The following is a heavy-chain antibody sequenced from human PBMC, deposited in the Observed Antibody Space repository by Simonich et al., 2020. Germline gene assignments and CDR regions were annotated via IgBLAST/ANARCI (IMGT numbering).Heavy chain of an antibody. Sequence: QVQLVQSGAEVKKPGSSVKVSCKASGGTFSSYAISWVRQAPGQGLEWRGGINHILGKENYAKKFQGRVTITADKSTSTAYMELSSLRSEDTAVYYCARGGLADRRIVYYYYMDVWGKGTTVTVSS. D-gene: IGHD2-15*01. J-gene: IGHJ6*03. V-gene: IGHV1-69*06. CDR2: INHILGKE. CDR1: GGTFSSYA. CDR3: ARGGLADRRIVYYYYMDV.